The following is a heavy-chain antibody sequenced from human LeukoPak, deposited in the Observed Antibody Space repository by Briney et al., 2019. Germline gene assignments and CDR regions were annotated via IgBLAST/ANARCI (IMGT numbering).Heavy chain of an antibody. CDR2: INTNTGNP. V-gene: IGHV7-4-1*02. CDR3: ARLDTAMGYDAFDI. J-gene: IGHJ3*02. D-gene: IGHD5-18*01. Sequence: ASVKVSCKASGYTFTSYAMNWVRQAPGQGLEWMGWINTNTGNPTYAQGFTGRFVFSLDTSVSTAYLQISSLKAEDTAVYYCARLDTAMGYDAFDIWGQGTMVTVSS. CDR1: GYTFTSYA.